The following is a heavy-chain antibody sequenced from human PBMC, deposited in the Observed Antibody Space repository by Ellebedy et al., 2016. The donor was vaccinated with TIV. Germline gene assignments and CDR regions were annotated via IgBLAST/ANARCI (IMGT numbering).Heavy chain of an antibody. CDR1: GFTFDDYA. V-gene: IGHV3-9*01. J-gene: IGHJ3*02. D-gene: IGHD1-26*01. CDR3: AKVWELALLGAFDI. Sequence: GGSLRLXXAASGFTFDDYAMHWVRQAPGKGLEWVSGISWNSGSIGYADSVKGRFTISRDNAKNSLYLQMNSLRAEDTALYYCAKVWELALLGAFDIWGQGTMVTVSS. CDR2: ISWNSGSI.